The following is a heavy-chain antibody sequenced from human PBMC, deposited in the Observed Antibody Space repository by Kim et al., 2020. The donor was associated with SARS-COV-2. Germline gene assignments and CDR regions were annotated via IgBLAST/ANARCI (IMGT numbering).Heavy chain of an antibody. Sequence: GGSLRLSCAPSGFTVSTNYMSWVRQAPGKGLEWVSVIYSGGSTYYADSVKGRFTISRDNSKNTLYLQMNSLRAEDTAVYYCARGRWFGGQGFDPWGQGTLVTVSS. CDR3: ARGRWFGGQGFDP. D-gene: IGHD3-10*01. J-gene: IGHJ5*02. V-gene: IGHV3-66*01. CDR2: IYSGGST. CDR1: GFTVSTNY.